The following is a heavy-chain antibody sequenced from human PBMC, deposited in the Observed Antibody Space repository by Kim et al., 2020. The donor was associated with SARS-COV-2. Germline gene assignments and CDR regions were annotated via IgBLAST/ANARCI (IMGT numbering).Heavy chain of an antibody. CDR3: ARGGGSSSWPFFDY. J-gene: IGHJ4*02. Sequence: ANSVKGRFTISRDNSKNTQFLQWNSRRAEDTAVYYCARGGGSSSWPFFDYWGQGALVTVSS. V-gene: IGHV3-23*01. D-gene: IGHD6-13*01.